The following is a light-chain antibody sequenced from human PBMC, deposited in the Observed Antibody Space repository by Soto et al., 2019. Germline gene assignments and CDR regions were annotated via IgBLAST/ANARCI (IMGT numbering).Light chain of an antibody. Sequence: AIQLTQSPSYMSPSVGDRVTITCRASQGISSALAWYQQKPGKAPKLLIYDASYLESGVPSRFSGGGSGTDFTLTISILQPEDFATYYCQQFTNYPITFGQGTRLEIK. CDR3: QQFTNYPIT. CDR1: QGISSA. CDR2: DAS. V-gene: IGKV1D-13*01. J-gene: IGKJ5*01.